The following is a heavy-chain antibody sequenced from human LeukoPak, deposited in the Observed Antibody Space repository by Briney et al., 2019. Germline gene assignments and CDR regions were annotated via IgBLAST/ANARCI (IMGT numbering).Heavy chain of an antibody. J-gene: IGHJ3*02. D-gene: IGHD1-14*01. CDR1: GFTFSGSA. CDR3: AKPARTDAFDI. V-gene: IGHV3-73*01. Sequence: GGSLRLSCAASGFTFSGSAMHWVRQASGKGLEWVGRIRSKANSYATAYAASVKGRFTISRDDSKNTAYLQMNTLRAEDTAVYYCAKPARTDAFDIWGQGTMVTVSS. CDR2: IRSKANSYAT.